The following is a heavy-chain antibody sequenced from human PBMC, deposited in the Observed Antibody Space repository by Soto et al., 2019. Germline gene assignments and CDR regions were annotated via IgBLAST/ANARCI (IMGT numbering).Heavy chain of an antibody. D-gene: IGHD6-19*01. J-gene: IGHJ6*02. CDR1: GFTFSSYS. CDR3: ARDDSLSSSGFGKGIYYYGMDV. V-gene: IGHV3-48*02. CDR2: ISSSSSTI. Sequence: EVQLVESGGGLVQPGGSLRLSCAASGFTFSSYSMNWVRQAPGKGLEWVSYISSSSSTIYYADSVKGRFTISRDNAKNSLYLQMNSLRDEDTAVYYCARDDSLSSSGFGKGIYYYGMDVWGQGTTVTVSS.